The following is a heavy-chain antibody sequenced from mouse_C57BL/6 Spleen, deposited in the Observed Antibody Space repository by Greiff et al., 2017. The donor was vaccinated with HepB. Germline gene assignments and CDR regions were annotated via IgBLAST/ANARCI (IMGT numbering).Heavy chain of an antibody. CDR3: NTGLTGTAASFDY. CDR1: GFNIKDDY. J-gene: IGHJ2*01. Sequence: EVKLQESGAELVRPGASVKLSCTASGFNIKDDYMHWVKQRPEQGLEWIGWIDPENGDTVYASKFEGKATITADTSSNTAYLQLSRLTSEDTAVYYCNTGLTGTAASFDYWGQGTTLTVTS. CDR2: IDPENGDT. D-gene: IGHD4-1*01. V-gene: IGHV14-4*01.